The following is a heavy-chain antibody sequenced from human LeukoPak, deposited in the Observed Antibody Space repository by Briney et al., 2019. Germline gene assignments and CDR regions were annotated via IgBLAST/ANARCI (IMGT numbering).Heavy chain of an antibody. V-gene: IGHV4-39*01. CDR3: ASTPNYYDHWFDP. J-gene: IGHJ5*02. D-gene: IGHD3-22*01. CDR1: GGSISSSSYC. CDR2: IYYSGST. Sequence: SETLSLTCTVSGGSISSSSYCWGWIRQPPGKGLEWIGSIYYSGSTYYNPSLKSRVTISVDTSKNQFSLKLSSVTAADTAVYYCASTPNYYDHWFDPWGQGTLVTVSS.